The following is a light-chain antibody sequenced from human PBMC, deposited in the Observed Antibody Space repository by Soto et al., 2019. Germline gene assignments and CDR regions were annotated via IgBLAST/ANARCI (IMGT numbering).Light chain of an antibody. CDR3: HQDFNLPWT. J-gene: IGKJ1*01. CDR2: AAS. V-gene: IGKV3-20*01. CDR1: QSVSSAY. Sequence: EIVLTQSPGTLSLSPGERATLSCRASQSVSSAYLAWYHQRPGQAPRLLIYAASTRATGIPVRFSGSGSGTDFTLTISSLQPEDFAVYFCHQDFNLPWTFGQGTKVDIK.